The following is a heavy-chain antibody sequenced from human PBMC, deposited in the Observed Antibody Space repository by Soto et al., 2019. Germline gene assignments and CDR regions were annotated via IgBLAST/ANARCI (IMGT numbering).Heavy chain of an antibody. CDR1: GLAFSNAR. CDR2: IKGQTDGGTT. Sequence: GSLRLSCAASGLAFSNARLYWVRQAPGKGLEGVGRIKGQTDGGTTDYTAPVKGRFIISRDDSKNTVYLQMNSLETEDTAVYYCVTGITGGNNYWGQGTLVTVSS. V-gene: IGHV3-15*07. J-gene: IGHJ4*02. CDR3: VTGITGGNNY. D-gene: IGHD1-20*01.